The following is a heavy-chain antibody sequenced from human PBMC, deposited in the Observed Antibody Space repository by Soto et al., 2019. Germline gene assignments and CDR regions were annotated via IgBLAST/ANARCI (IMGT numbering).Heavy chain of an antibody. Sequence: GGSLRLSCAASGFTFSSYAMHWVRQAPGKGLEWVAVISYDGSNKYYADSVKGRFTISRDNSKNTLYLQMNSLRAEDTAVYYCARDGRYSSGPNDYWGQGTLVTVSS. CDR2: ISYDGSNK. CDR3: ARDGRYSSGPNDY. CDR1: GFTFSSYA. J-gene: IGHJ4*02. D-gene: IGHD6-19*01. V-gene: IGHV3-30-3*01.